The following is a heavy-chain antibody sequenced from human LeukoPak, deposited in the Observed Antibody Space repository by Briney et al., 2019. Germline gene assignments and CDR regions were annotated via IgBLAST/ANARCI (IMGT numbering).Heavy chain of an antibody. CDR3: ARGSYYDFWSGPIIRPYYFDY. CDR1: GGTFSNYA. Sequence: ASVQVSCKASGGTFSNYAISWVRPAPGQGLAWMGGIIPIVWAANYAQEFQGRFTIPADESKRTAYVEMRRLRSEDTAVYYCARGSYYDFWSGPIIRPYYFDYWGQGTLVTVSS. V-gene: IGHV1-69*13. J-gene: IGHJ4*02. CDR2: IIPIVWAA. D-gene: IGHD3-3*01.